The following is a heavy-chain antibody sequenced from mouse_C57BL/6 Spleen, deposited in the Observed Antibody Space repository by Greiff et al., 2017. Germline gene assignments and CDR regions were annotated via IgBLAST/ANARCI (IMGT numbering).Heavy chain of an antibody. CDR2: IDPSDSET. CDR3: AREGDENYLDY. J-gene: IGHJ2*01. V-gene: IGHV1-52*01. CDR1: GYTFTSYW. Sequence: QVQLKQPGAELVRPGSSVKLSCKASGYTFTSYWMHWVKQRPIQGLEWIGNIDPSDSETHYNQKFKDKATLTVDKSSSTAYMQLSSLTSEDSAVYYCAREGDENYLDYWGQGTTLTVSS.